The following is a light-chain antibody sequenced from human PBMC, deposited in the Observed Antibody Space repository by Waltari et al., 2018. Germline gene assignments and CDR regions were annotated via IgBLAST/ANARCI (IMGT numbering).Light chain of an antibody. Sequence: QSALTQPRSVSGSPGQSITISCTGTSSDVGGYNYVSWYQQHPGKAPNLIIYDVSKRPSGVPNRFSGSKSANTASLTISGLQAEDEADYYCCSYAGNYTLVFGGGTKLTVL. V-gene: IGLV2-11*01. CDR1: SSDVGGYNY. CDR3: CSYAGNYTLV. CDR2: DVS. J-gene: IGLJ3*02.